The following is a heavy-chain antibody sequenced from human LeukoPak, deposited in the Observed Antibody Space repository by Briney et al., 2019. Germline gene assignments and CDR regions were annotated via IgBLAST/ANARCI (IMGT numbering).Heavy chain of an antibody. V-gene: IGHV3-48*03. D-gene: IGHD3-10*01. J-gene: IGHJ6*02. CDR2: ISSSGSTI. CDR1: GFTLSSYE. CDR3: ARGDRSLLLWFGELGPMDI. Sequence: GGSLRLSCAASGFTLSSYEMNWVRQAPGKGLEWVSYISSSGSTIYYADSVKGRFTISRDNAKNSLYLQMNSLRAEDTAVYYCARGDRSLLLWFGELGPMDIWGQGTTVTVSS.